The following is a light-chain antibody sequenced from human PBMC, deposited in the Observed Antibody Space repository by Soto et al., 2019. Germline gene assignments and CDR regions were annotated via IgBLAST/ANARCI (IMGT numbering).Light chain of an antibody. CDR1: SSNIGSNS. CDR2: KND. V-gene: IGLV1-47*01. Sequence: QAVVTQPPSTSETPGQRVTISCSGSSSNIGSNSVYWYQQLPGTAPKPLIYKNDQRPSGVPDRFTGSKSGTSASLAISGLRSEDEADYYCAAWDDSLSGVVFGGGTKLTVL. J-gene: IGLJ2*01. CDR3: AAWDDSLSGVV.